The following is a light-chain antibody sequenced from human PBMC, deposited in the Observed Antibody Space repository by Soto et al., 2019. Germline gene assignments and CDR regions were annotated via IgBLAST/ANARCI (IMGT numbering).Light chain of an antibody. J-gene: IGLJ2*01. CDR3: GTWDSSLNGVV. Sequence: HSALTQPPSVSAAPGQKVTISCSGSSSNIENNYVSWYQQLPGTAPKLLIYDNNKRPSEIPDRFSGSKSGTSATLGITGRQTGDEADYHCGTWDSSLNGVVFGGGTKLTVL. CDR1: SSNIENNY. CDR2: DNN. V-gene: IGLV1-51*01.